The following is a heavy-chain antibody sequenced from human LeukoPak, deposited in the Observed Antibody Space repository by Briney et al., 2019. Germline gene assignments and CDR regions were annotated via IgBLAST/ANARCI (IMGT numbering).Heavy chain of an antibody. V-gene: IGHV3-21*01. CDR3: ARDAGYYDFWSGSFDY. D-gene: IGHD3-3*01. J-gene: IGHJ4*02. CDR1: GFTFSSYS. Sequence: GGSLRLSCAASGFTFSSYSMNWVRQAPGKGLEWVSSISSSSSYIYYADSVKGRFTISRDNAKNSLYLQMNSLRAEDTAVYYCARDAGYYDFWSGSFDYWGQGTLVTVSS. CDR2: ISSSSSYI.